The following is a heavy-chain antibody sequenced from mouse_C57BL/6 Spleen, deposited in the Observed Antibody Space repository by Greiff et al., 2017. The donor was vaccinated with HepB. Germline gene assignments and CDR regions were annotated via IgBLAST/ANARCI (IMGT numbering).Heavy chain of an antibody. V-gene: IGHV1-80*01. CDR2: IYPGDGDT. CDR1: GYAFSSYW. D-gene: IGHD2-5*01. Sequence: QVQLQQSGAELVKPGASVKISCKASGYAFSSYWMNWVKQRPGKGLEWIGQIYPGDGDTNYNGKFKGKATLTADKSSSTAYMQLSSLTSEDSAVYFCARRGSNYGYAMDYWGQGTSVTVSS. CDR3: ARRGSNYGYAMDY. J-gene: IGHJ4*01.